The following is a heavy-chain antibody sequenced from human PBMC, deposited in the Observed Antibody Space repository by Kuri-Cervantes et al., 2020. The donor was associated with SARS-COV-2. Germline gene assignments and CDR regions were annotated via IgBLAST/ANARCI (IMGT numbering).Heavy chain of an antibody. CDR2: INHSGST. V-gene: IGHV4-34*01. D-gene: IGHD5/OR15-5a*01. J-gene: IGHJ4*02. CDR3: AREDGVYDSGERAIIHFDY. CDR1: GGSFSGYY. Sequence: SETLSLTCAVYGGSFSGYYWSWIRQPPGKGLEWIGEINHSGSTNYNPSLKSRVTISVDTSKNQFSLKLSSVTAADTAVYYCAREDGVYDSGERAIIHFDYWGQGALVTVSS.